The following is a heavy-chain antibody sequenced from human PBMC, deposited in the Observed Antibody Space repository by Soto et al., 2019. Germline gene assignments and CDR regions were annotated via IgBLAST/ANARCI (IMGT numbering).Heavy chain of an antibody. CDR3: ARLYSSGWFLRDY. Sequence: PSETLSLTSTVSGVNIISGDYYWSWIRQPPGKGLEWIGYIYYSGSTYYNPSLKSRVTISVDTSKNQFSLKLSSVTAADTAVYYCARLYSSGWFLRDYWGQGTLVTVSS. CDR1: GVNIISGDYY. V-gene: IGHV4-30-4*01. D-gene: IGHD6-19*01. CDR2: IYYSGST. J-gene: IGHJ4*02.